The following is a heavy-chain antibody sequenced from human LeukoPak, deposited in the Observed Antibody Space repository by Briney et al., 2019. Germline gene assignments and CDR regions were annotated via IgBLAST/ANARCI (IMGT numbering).Heavy chain of an antibody. D-gene: IGHD3-16*01. CDR1: GYSISHDYY. J-gene: IGHJ4*02. CDR2: IYHSGST. V-gene: IGHV4-38-2*02. Sequence: SETLSLTCTVSGYSISHDYYWGWIRQSPGKGLEWIGSIYHSGSTYYNASLKSRVTISVDTSKNQFSLKLSSVTAADTAVYYCARTNYDYYFDYWGRGTLVTVSS. CDR3: ARTNYDYYFDY.